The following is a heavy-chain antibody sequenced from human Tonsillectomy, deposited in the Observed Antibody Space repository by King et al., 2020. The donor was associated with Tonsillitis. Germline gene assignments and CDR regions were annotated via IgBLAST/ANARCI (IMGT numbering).Heavy chain of an antibody. CDR1: GITFSSYA. D-gene: IGHD6-13*01. Sequence: VQLVESGGGLVQPGGSLRLSCAASGITFSSYAMSWVRQAAGKGLEWVSVIYSGGSSTYYADSVKGRFTISRDNSKNTLYLQMNSLRAEDTAVYYCANGGQGQQLVPGGFDYWGQGTLVTVSS. CDR3: ANGGQGQQLVPGGFDY. V-gene: IGHV3-23*03. CDR2: IYSGGSST. J-gene: IGHJ4*02.